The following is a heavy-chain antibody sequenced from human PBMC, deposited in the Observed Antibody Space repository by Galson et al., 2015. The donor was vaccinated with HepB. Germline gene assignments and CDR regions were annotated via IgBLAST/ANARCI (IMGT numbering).Heavy chain of an antibody. CDR3: AREADKGAVDS. Sequence: SVKVSCKASGYTFTSYDINWVRQATGQGLEWMGWMNPNSGNTGYAQKFQGRVTMTRDTSISTAYMELSRLRSDDTAVYYCAREADKGAVDSWGQGTLVTVSS. D-gene: IGHD1-26*01. CDR2: MNPNSGNT. V-gene: IGHV1-8*01. J-gene: IGHJ4*02. CDR1: GYTFTSYD.